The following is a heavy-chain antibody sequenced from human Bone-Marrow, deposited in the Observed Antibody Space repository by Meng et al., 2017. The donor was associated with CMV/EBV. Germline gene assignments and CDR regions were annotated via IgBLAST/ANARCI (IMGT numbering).Heavy chain of an antibody. Sequence: GESLKISCAASGFTFSNYAMSWVRQAPGKGLEWVSAISATSGSTYYADSVKGRFTISRDNSKNTLYLQVNSLRAEDTALYSCAKDRDSSWFGDLLNDAFEIWGQGTMVTVSS. CDR1: GFTFSNYA. D-gene: IGHD3-10*01. CDR2: ISATSGST. J-gene: IGHJ3*02. V-gene: IGHV3-23*01. CDR3: AKDRDSSWFGDLLNDAFEI.